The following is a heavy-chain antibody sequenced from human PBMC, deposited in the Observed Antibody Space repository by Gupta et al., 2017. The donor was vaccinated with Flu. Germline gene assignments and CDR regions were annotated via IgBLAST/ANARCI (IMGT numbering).Heavy chain of an antibody. CDR3: ARDGGLHVQQWLGFEAPFGGAGYYYGMDV. J-gene: IGHJ6*02. Sequence: EVQLVESGGGLVQPGGSLRLSCAASGFTFSSYSMNWVRQAPGKGLEWVSYISSSSSTIYYADSVKGRFTISRDNAKNSLYLQMNSLRDEDTAVYYCARDGGLHVQQWLGFEAPFGGAGYYYGMDVWGQGTTVTVSS. V-gene: IGHV3-48*02. D-gene: IGHD6-19*01. CDR2: ISSSSSTI. CDR1: GFTFSSYS.